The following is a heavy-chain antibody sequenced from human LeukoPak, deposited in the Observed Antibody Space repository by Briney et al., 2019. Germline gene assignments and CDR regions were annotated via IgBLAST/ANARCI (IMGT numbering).Heavy chain of an antibody. CDR3: ARDETNSYGLLPYYYGMDV. CDR1: GYTFTSYG. V-gene: IGHV1-18*01. CDR2: ISAYNGNT. D-gene: IGHD5-18*01. J-gene: IGHJ6*02. Sequence: ASVKVSCKASGYTFTSYGISWVRQAPGQGLEWMGWISAYNGNTNYAQKLQGRVTITADKSTSTAYMELSSLRSEDTAVYYCARDETNSYGLLPYYYGMDVWGQGTTVTVSS.